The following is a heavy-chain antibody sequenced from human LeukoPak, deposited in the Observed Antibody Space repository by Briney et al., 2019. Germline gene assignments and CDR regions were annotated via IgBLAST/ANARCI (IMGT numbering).Heavy chain of an antibody. Sequence: PSGTLSLTCAVSGGSISSSNWWSWVRQPPGKGLEWIGYIYYSGSTNYNPSLKSRVTISVDTSKNQFSLKLSSVTAADTAVYYCARDRTYYYDSSGYGGFDPWGQGTLVTVSS. J-gene: IGHJ5*02. D-gene: IGHD3-22*01. V-gene: IGHV4-4*02. CDR3: ARDRTYYYDSSGYGGFDP. CDR1: GGSISSSNW. CDR2: IYYSGST.